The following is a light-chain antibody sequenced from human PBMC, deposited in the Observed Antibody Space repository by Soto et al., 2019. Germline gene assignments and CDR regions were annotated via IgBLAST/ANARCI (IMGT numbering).Light chain of an antibody. Sequence: QSVLTQPPSVSGAPGQRVTISCTGSSSNIGAGYDVHWYQQLPGTAPKLLILGNNNRPSGVPDRFSGSKSGTSASLAITGLQAEDEADYYCQSYDSSLSGYVFGTGTKVTVL. CDR3: QSYDSSLSGYV. CDR1: SSNIGAGYD. V-gene: IGLV1-40*01. J-gene: IGLJ1*01. CDR2: GNN.